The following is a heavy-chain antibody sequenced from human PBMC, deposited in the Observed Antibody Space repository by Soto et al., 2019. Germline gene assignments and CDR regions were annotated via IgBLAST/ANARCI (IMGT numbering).Heavy chain of an antibody. CDR2: IYHSETT. Sequence: SETLSLTCAASGASISSGGYSWSWIRQPPGKGLEWIGYIYHSETTSYNPSLKSRVTISVDKSTNQFSLKLSSVTAADTAVYYCAREGCSGGSCFYDYWGHGILVTVSS. D-gene: IGHD2-15*01. J-gene: IGHJ4*01. CDR1: GASISSGGYS. V-gene: IGHV4-30-2*01. CDR3: AREGCSGGSCFYDY.